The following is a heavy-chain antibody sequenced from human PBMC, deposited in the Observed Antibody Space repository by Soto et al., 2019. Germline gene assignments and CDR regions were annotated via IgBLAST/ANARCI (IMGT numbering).Heavy chain of an antibody. CDR2: IYYSGST. J-gene: IGHJ4*02. Sequence: SETLSLTCTVSGGSISSYYWSWIRQPPGKGLEWIGYIYYSGSTNYNPSPKSRVTISVDTSKNQFSLKLSSVTAADTAVYYCARGWVPWFGYWGQGTLVTVSS. CDR1: GGSISSYY. V-gene: IGHV4-59*01. CDR3: ARGWVPWFGY. D-gene: IGHD3-10*01.